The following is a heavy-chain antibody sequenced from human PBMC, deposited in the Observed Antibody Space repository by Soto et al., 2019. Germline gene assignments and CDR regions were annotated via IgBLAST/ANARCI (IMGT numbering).Heavy chain of an antibody. CDR3: AKEKYTPFTMIVVVMGNYFDY. J-gene: IGHJ4*02. Sequence: PGGSLRLSCAASGFTFSSYGMHWVRQAPGKGLEWVAVISYDGSNIYYADSVKGRFTISRDNSKNTLYLQMNSLRAEDTAVYYCAKEKYTPFTMIVVVMGNYFDYWGQGTLVTVSS. D-gene: IGHD3-22*01. CDR2: ISYDGSNI. CDR1: GFTFSSYG. V-gene: IGHV3-30*18.